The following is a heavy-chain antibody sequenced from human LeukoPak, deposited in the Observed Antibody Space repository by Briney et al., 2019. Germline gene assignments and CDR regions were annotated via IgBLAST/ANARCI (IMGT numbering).Heavy chain of an antibody. J-gene: IGHJ3*02. CDR2: FDPEDGET. V-gene: IGHV1-24*01. Sequence: ASVKDSCKVSGYTLTDLSMHWVRQAPGKGREWMGGFDPEDGETIYAQKFQGRVTMTEDTSTDTAYMELSSLRSEDTAVYYCAPSPYCSSTSCLNAFDIWGQGTMVTVSS. D-gene: IGHD2-2*01. CDR1: GYTLTDLS. CDR3: APSPYCSSTSCLNAFDI.